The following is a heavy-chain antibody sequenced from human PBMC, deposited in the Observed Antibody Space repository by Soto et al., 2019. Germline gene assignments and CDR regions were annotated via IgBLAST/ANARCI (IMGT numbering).Heavy chain of an antibody. V-gene: IGHV4-31*03. D-gene: IGHD2-15*01. Sequence: QVQLQESGPGLVKPSQTLSLTCTVSGGSISSGGYYWSWIRQHPGKGLEWIGYIYYSGSTYYNPFLTSRVTISVDTSKNQFSLKLSSVTAADTAVYYCARALTFNIVAVDYWGQGTLVTVSS. CDR2: IYYSGST. CDR1: GGSISSGGYY. J-gene: IGHJ4*02. CDR3: ARALTFNIVAVDY.